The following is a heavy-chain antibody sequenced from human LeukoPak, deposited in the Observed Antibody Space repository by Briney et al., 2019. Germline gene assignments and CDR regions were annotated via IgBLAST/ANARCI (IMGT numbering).Heavy chain of an antibody. CDR1: GFTFSSYS. Sequence: GSLRLSCAASGFTFSSYSMNWVRQAPGKGLEWVSYISSSSSTIYYADSVKGRFTISRDNAKNSLYLQMNSLRAEDTAVYYCARADYDFWSGYPHGFDYWGQGTLVTVSS. J-gene: IGHJ4*02. D-gene: IGHD3-3*01. CDR3: ARADYDFWSGYPHGFDY. V-gene: IGHV3-48*01. CDR2: ISSSSSTI.